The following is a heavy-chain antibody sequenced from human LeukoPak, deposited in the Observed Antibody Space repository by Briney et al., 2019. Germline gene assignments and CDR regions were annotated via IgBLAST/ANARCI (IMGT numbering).Heavy chain of an antibody. D-gene: IGHD6-13*01. CDR1: GFTFSSYA. CDR2: ISGSGGST. V-gene: IGHV3-23*01. CDR3: AKDPKIKGIDWHSSSWYAVSDYFDY. Sequence: GGSLRLSCAASGFTFSSYAMSWVRQAPGKGLEWVSAISGSGGSTYYADSVKGRFTISRDNSKNTLYLQMNSLRAEDTAVYYCAKDPKIKGIDWHSSSWYAVSDYFDYWGQGTLVTVSS. J-gene: IGHJ4*02.